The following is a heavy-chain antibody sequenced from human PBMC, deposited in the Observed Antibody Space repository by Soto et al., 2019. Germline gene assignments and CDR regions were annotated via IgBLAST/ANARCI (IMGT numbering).Heavy chain of an antibody. CDR2: IYHSGTF. CDR1: GGSISAAGDS. D-gene: IGHD6-13*01. V-gene: IGHV4-30-2*01. CDR3: ARYRREAVAGYTLDN. Sequence: PSETLSLTCAVSGGSISAAGDSWSWIRQPPGGGLEWIGYIYHSGTFLYNPSLKTRLTMSLDRSNNQFSLTLNSVTAADTAVYYCARYRREAVAGYTLDNWGQGILVTVSS. J-gene: IGHJ4*02.